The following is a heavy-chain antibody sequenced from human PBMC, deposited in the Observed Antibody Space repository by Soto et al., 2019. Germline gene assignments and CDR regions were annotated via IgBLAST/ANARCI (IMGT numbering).Heavy chain of an antibody. CDR2: FSLSGTT. J-gene: IGHJ4*02. CDR1: GASITGTSY. V-gene: IGHV4-4*07. CDR3: ARGMTPPGAPAWYYFDS. D-gene: IGHD2-8*02. Sequence: LSLTCTVSGASITGTSYWSWIRQPAGKGLEWIGRFSLSGTTNYNRSLRSRVTMSADVSKNQFSLRLTSVTAADTALYYCARGMTPPGAPAWYYFDSWGQGTLVTVSS.